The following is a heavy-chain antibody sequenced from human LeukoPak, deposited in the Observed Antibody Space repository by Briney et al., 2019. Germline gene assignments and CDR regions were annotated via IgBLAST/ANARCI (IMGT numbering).Heavy chain of an antibody. CDR3: ARDYSTYCSSTSCQTAHDI. CDR1: GYTFTGYY. CDR2: INPNSGGT. D-gene: IGHD2-2*01. V-gene: IGHV1-2*02. J-gene: IGHJ3*02. Sequence: ASVKVSCKASGYTFTGYYMHWVRQAPGQGLEWMGWINPNSGGTNYAQKFQGRVTMTRDTSISTAYMELSRLRSDDTAVYYCARDYSTYCSSTSCQTAHDIWGQGTMATVS.